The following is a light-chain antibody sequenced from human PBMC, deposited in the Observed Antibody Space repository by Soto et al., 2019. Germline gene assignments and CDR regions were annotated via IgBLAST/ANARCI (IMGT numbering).Light chain of an antibody. CDR3: SSYTSTIYV. V-gene: IGLV2-14*01. CDR1: SNDVGGYNY. CDR2: EVS. Sequence: QSALTQPASVSGSPGQSITISCTGTSNDVGGYNYVSWYQQHPGKAPKLMIYEVSNRPSGVSNRFSGSKSGNTASLTISGLQAEDEADYYCSSYTSTIYVFGTGTKLTVL. J-gene: IGLJ1*01.